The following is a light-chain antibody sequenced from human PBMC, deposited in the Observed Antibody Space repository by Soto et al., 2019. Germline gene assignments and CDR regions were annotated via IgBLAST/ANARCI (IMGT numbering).Light chain of an antibody. CDR2: EVS. V-gene: IGLV2-23*02. Sequence: QSALTQPASVSGSPGQSITISCTGTSSDVGSHNLVSWYQQHPGQAPKLMIYEVSNRPLGVSARFSASKSGNTASLTISGLQAEDDDDYYCYRCGGSRAVFGGGTKLTVL. CDR1: SSDVGSHNL. J-gene: IGLJ7*01. CDR3: YRCGGSRAV.